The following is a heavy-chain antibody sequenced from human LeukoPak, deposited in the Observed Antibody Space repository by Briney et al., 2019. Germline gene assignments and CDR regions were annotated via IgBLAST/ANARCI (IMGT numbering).Heavy chain of an antibody. CDR2: ISYDGHNE. V-gene: IGHV3-30*04. Sequence: GRSLRLSCAASGFTFRSYAMHWVRQAPGKGLEWVAVISYDGHNEYYADSVKGRFTISRDNSKNTVYVQMNSLRAEDTAVYYCAKGVGYGGMDVWGQGTTVTVSS. CDR1: GFTFRSYA. D-gene: IGHD2-8*01. CDR3: AKGVGYGGMDV. J-gene: IGHJ6*02.